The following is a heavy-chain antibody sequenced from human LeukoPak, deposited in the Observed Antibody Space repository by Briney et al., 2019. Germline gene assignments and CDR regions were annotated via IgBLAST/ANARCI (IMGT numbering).Heavy chain of an antibody. CDR1: GFTFDDFA. Sequence: GGSLRLSCAASGFTFDDFAMRWVRQAPGKGLEWVSAIDWNGASTGHADSVKGRFTVSRDNAKNSLYLQMNGLRAEDTALYYCARDGVGKGDYWGQGTLVTVSS. CDR3: ARDGVGKGDY. D-gene: IGHD2-8*01. J-gene: IGHJ4*02. V-gene: IGHV3-20*04. CDR2: IDWNGAST.